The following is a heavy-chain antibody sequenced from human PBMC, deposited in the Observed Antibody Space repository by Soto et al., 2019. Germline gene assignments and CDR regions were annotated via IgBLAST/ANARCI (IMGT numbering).Heavy chain of an antibody. D-gene: IGHD6-25*01. Sequence: GGSLRLSCVASGFTFSSYSMNWVRQAPGKGLEWVSYISGGSSTIYYADSVKGRFTISRDNAKNSLYLQMSSLRAEDTAVYYCARQRPSIAADYWGQGTLVTVSS. J-gene: IGHJ4*02. CDR3: ARQRPSIAADY. V-gene: IGHV3-48*01. CDR2: ISGGSSTI. CDR1: GFTFSSYS.